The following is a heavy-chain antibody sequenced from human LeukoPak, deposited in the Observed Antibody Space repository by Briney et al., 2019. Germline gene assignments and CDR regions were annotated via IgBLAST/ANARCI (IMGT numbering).Heavy chain of an antibody. D-gene: IGHD6-13*01. CDR2: IDPSDSYT. CDR1: GYSFTSYW. J-gene: IGHJ4*02. CDR3: ARLRATYSSSYGY. Sequence: GESLKISCKGSGYSFTSYWISWVRQMPGKGLEWMGRIDPSDSYTNYSPSFQGQVTISADKSISTAYLQWSSLKASDTAMYYCARLRATYSSSYGYWGQGTLVTVSS. V-gene: IGHV5-10-1*04.